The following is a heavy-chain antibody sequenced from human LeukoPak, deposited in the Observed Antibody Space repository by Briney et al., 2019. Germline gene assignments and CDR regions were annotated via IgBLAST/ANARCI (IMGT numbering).Heavy chain of an antibody. V-gene: IGHV1-8*01. Sequence: ASVKVSCKASGYTFTSYDVNWVRQATGQGLEWMGWMNPSSGNTGFGQKFQGRVSLTRDTSTSTAYMELSSLRSDDPAVYYCTRGPSGYGLGWFDPWGQGTLVTVSS. D-gene: IGHD5-12*01. CDR2: MNPSSGNT. CDR3: TRGPSGYGLGWFDP. J-gene: IGHJ5*02. CDR1: GYTFTSYD.